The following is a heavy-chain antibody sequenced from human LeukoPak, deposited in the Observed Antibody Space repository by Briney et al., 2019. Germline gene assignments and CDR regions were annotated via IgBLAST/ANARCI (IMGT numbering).Heavy chain of an antibody. V-gene: IGHV4-59*01. D-gene: IGHD2-2*01. Sequence: SETLSLTCTVSGVSISSYYWSWIRQPPGKGLEWIGYIYYSGSTNYNPSLKSRVTISVDTSKNQFSLRLSSVTAADTAVYYCARETDTNFFDYWGQGTLVTVSS. CDR1: GVSISSYY. J-gene: IGHJ4*02. CDR3: ARETDTNFFDY. CDR2: IYYSGST.